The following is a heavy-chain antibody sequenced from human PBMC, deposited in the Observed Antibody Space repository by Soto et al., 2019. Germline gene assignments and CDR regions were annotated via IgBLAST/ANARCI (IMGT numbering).Heavy chain of an antibody. CDR3: TTTSVLGSSWYNSFDP. CDR2: IKSKTDGGTT. Sequence: SVSNAWMNWVRQAPGKGLEWVGRIKSKTDGGTTDYAAPVKGRFTISRDDSKNTLYLQMNSLKTEDTAVYYCTTTSVLGSSWYNSFDPWGQGTLVTVSS. D-gene: IGHD6-13*01. V-gene: IGHV3-15*07. J-gene: IGHJ5*02. CDR1: SVSNAW.